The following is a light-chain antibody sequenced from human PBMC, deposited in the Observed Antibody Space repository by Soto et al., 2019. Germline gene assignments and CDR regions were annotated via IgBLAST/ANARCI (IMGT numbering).Light chain of an antibody. CDR1: QSVSSN. CDR2: GAS. V-gene: IGKV3-15*01. CDR3: QQYNNWSWT. J-gene: IGKJ1*01. Sequence: EIVMTQSPATLSVSPGERATLSCRASQSVSSNLAWYQQKPGQAPRRLIYGASTRATGIPARFSGSGSGTDFTLTISSLQSEDFAVYYCQQYNNWSWTFGQGTKVEIK.